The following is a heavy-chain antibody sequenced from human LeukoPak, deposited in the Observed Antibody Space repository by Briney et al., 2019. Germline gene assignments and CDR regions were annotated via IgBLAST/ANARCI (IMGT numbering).Heavy chain of an antibody. D-gene: IGHD6-6*01. CDR2: IRYDGSNE. CDR1: GFTFSDYY. J-gene: IGHJ4*02. Sequence: PGGSLRLSCAASGFTFSDYYMSWIRQAPGEGLEWVAFIRYDGSNEYVDSVKGRFTISRDNSKNTLYLQMNSLKPEDTAVYYCANLVRPLDYWGQGALVTVSS. CDR3: ANLVRPLDY. V-gene: IGHV3-30*02.